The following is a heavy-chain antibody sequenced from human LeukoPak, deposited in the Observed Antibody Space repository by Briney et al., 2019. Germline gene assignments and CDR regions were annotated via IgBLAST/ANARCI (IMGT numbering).Heavy chain of an antibody. D-gene: IGHD2-2*01. V-gene: IGHV1-69*01. J-gene: IGHJ5*02. CDR2: IIPIFGTA. Sequence: ASVKVSCKASGGTFSSYAISWVRQAPGQGLEWMGGIIPIFGTANYAQKFQGGVTITADESTSTAYMELSSLRSEDTAVYYCARGGYQLLSRNWFDPWGQGTLVTVSS. CDR1: GGTFSSYA. CDR3: ARGGYQLLSRNWFDP.